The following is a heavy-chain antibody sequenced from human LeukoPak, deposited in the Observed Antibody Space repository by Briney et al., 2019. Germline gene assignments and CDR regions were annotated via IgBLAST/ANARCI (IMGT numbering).Heavy chain of an antibody. J-gene: IGHJ4*02. D-gene: IGHD1-1*01. CDR3: ARRKTGSPYDY. Sequence: PGGSLRLSCAASGFSVSSDYIGWVRQAPGKGLEWVSVIYSGGSTYHADSVKGRFTISRDNSKNTVYLQMNSLRPEDTAVYYCARRKTGSPYDYWGQGTLVTVSS. V-gene: IGHV3-53*01. CDR1: GFSVSSDY. CDR2: IYSGGST.